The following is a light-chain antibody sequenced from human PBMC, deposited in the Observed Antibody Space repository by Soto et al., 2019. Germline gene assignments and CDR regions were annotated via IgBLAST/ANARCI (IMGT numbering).Light chain of an antibody. CDR1: SSNIGRDT. Sequence: QSVLTQPPSASGTPGQRVIISCSGSSSNIGRDTVNWYRQFPGTAPKLLIYSNNQRPSGVPDRFSGSKSGTSASLAISGLQSEDEADYYCAVWDDSLNGLWVFGGGTKLIVL. V-gene: IGLV1-44*01. CDR2: SNN. CDR3: AVWDDSLNGLWV. J-gene: IGLJ3*02.